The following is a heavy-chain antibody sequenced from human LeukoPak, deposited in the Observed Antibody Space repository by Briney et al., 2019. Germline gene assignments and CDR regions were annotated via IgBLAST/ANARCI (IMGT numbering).Heavy chain of an antibody. Sequence: ASVKVSCKASGGTFSSYAISWVRQAPGQGLEWMGGIIPIFGTANYAQKFQGRVTITADESTSTAYMELSSLRSEDTAAYYCAREHVDTAMANYYYYGMDVWGQGATVTVSS. CDR1: GGTFSSYA. D-gene: IGHD5-18*01. CDR2: IIPIFGTA. V-gene: IGHV1-69*13. J-gene: IGHJ6*02. CDR3: AREHVDTAMANYYYYGMDV.